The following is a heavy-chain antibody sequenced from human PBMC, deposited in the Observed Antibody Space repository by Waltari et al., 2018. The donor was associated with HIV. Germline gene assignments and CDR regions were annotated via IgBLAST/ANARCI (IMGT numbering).Heavy chain of an antibody. J-gene: IGHJ4*02. V-gene: IGHV3-7*01. Sequence: EVQLVESGGGLVQPGGSLSLSCAASGFTFVTHWMSWVRRAPGKGLEWVANINQDGGEKNYVDSVKGRFTISRDNAKNSLYLQLNSLRAEDTAVYYCARDGVAAGIYFDKWGQGTLVTVSS. CDR3: ARDGVAAGIYFDK. CDR1: GFTFVTHW. D-gene: IGHD6-13*01. CDR2: INQDGGEK.